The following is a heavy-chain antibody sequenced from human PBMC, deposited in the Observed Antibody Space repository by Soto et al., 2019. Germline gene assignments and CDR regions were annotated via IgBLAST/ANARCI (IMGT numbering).Heavy chain of an antibody. CDR3: ARDPHEYWTSYWFDP. V-gene: IGHV1-18*01. CDR2: ISAYDGKR. Sequence: ASVKASCKASGYNFNIYGINWVRQAPGQVLELMGWISAYDGKRTYAEKLQGRVTMTTDASTSTAYMELRSLRSDDTAVYYCARDPHEYWTSYWFDPWGQGTLVTVSS. J-gene: IGHJ5*02. D-gene: IGHD3-3*01. CDR1: GYNFNIYG.